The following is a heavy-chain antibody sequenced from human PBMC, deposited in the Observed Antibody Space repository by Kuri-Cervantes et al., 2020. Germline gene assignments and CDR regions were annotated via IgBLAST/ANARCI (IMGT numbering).Heavy chain of an antibody. D-gene: IGHD6-13*01. V-gene: IGHV1-45*02. Sequence: SVKVSCKASGYTFTYRYLHWVRQAPGQALEWMGWITPFNGNTNYAQKFQDRVTITRDRSMSTAYMELSSLRSEDTAMYYCARTTPPRSGYVNSWYRLFDYWGQGTLVTVSS. CDR1: GYTFTYRY. J-gene: IGHJ4*02. CDR3: ARTTPPRSGYVNSWYRLFDY. CDR2: ITPFNGNT.